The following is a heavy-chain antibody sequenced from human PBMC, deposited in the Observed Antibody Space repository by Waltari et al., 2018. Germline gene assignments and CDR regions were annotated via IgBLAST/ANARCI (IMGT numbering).Heavy chain of an antibody. CDR3: ARGYSGNYGRFDY. J-gene: IGHJ4*02. V-gene: IGHV4-59*01. Sequence: QVQLQESRPGLVQPSETLSLPCTVSGGSLSTSYWSWVRQPPGKGLEWIGYIYYSGTTNYNPSLKSRVTISVDTSKNQFSLKLSSVTAADTAVYYCARGYSGNYGRFDYWGQGTLVTVSS. CDR2: IYYSGTT. D-gene: IGHD5-12*01. CDR1: GGSLSTSY.